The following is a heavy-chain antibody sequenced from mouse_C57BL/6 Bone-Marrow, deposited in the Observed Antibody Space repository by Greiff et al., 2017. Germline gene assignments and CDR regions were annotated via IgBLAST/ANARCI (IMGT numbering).Heavy chain of an antibody. Sequence: EVQLQQSGPVLVKPGASVKMSCKASGYTFTDYYMNWVKQSHGKSLEWIGMIHPYNGGTSYNQKFKGKATLTVDKSSSTAYMELNSLTSEDSAVYYCASEDDYDCAWFAYSCQGTLVIVSA. D-gene: IGHD2-4*01. CDR2: IHPYNGGT. CDR1: GYTFTDYY. CDR3: ASEDDYDCAWFAY. V-gene: IGHV1-19*01. J-gene: IGHJ3*01.